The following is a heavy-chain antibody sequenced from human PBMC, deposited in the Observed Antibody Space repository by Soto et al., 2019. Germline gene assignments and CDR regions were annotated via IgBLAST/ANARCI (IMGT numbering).Heavy chain of an antibody. V-gene: IGHV3-48*01. CDR2: ISSSSGTI. J-gene: IGHJ6*03. Sequence: PGGNVRLSCAASGVTFSNYSMSWVRQAPGKGLEWVSYISSSSGTIYYADSVKGRFTNSGDNAKNSLYLQMNSLRAEDAAVYYCARGSELRLYCYSYMGVWGKGTTVTVSS. CDR1: GVTFSNYS. CDR3: ARGSELRLYCYSYMGV. D-gene: IGHD1-7*01.